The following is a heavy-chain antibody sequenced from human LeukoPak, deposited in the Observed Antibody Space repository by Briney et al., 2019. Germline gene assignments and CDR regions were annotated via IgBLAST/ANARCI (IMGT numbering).Heavy chain of an antibody. CDR1: GYSFTSYW. J-gene: IGHJ5*02. Sequence: GESLKISCKGSGYSFTSYWIGWVRQTPGKGLEWMGVIYPGDSRTRYNPSFEGQVTISADKSINTAYLQWSSLKTSDTAMYYCACREFYSPWPGPWGQGTLVTVSS. D-gene: IGHD5-18*01. CDR3: ACREFYSPWPGP. CDR2: IYPGDSRT. V-gene: IGHV5-51*01.